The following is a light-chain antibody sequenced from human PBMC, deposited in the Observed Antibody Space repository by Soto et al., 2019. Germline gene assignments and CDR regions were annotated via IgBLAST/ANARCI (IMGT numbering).Light chain of an antibody. CDR1: SSHLGTYDF. CDR3: SAYTTRSPIGV. V-gene: IGLV2-14*01. CDR2: EVT. J-gene: IGLJ3*02. Sequence: QSALTQPASVSGSPGQSITISCTGNSSHLGTYDFVSSYQHQPGKATKLVLYEVTNRPSGIYSRFSGSKSGNTASLAIAGLRAEDEADYYCSAYTTRSPIGVFGGGTKLTVL.